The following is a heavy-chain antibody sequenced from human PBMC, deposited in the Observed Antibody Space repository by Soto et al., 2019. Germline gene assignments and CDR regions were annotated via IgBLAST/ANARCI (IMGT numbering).Heavy chain of an antibody. J-gene: IGHJ3*01. CDR1: GGSISTGSYY. Sequence: QVQLQESGPGLVKPSQTLSLTCTVSGGSISTGSYYWSWIRQPPGRGLEWIGEVNHRGDTNYSPSVKSRVTVSVDTSRNQFSLKLSSVTVADTAVYSCARVGSYYDSAVSSGAIDVWGQGTMVSVSS. V-gene: IGHV4-30-4*01. CDR2: VNHRGDT. D-gene: IGHD3-16*01. CDR3: ARVGSYYDSAVSSGAIDV.